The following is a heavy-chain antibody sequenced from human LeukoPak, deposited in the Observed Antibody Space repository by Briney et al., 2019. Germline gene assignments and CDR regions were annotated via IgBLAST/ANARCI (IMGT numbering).Heavy chain of an antibody. D-gene: IGHD3-22*01. CDR3: ARDLWRRYYDSSGYSNH. CDR2: ISSSASTI. J-gene: IGHJ5*02. CDR1: GFTFSGYE. V-gene: IGHV3-48*03. Sequence: GGSLRLSCAASGFTFSGYEMNWVRQAPGKGLEWVSYISSSASTIYYADSVKGRFTISRDNAKNSLYLQMNSLRAEDTAVYYCARDLWRRYYDSSGYSNHWGQGTLVTVSS.